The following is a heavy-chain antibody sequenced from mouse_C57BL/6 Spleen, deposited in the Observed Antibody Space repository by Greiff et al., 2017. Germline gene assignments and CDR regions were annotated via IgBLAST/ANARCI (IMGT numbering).Heavy chain of an antibody. Sequence: QVQLQQSGAELARPGASVKLSCKASGYTFTSYGISWVKQRTGPGLEWIGEIYPRSGNTYYNEKFKGKATLSADKSSSTAYMELRILTSEVSAVYLCAREDDGSSYLGAMDYWGQGTSVTVSS. J-gene: IGHJ4*01. CDR2: IYPRSGNT. D-gene: IGHD1-1*01. CDR3: AREDDGSSYLGAMDY. V-gene: IGHV1-81*01. CDR1: GYTFTSYG.